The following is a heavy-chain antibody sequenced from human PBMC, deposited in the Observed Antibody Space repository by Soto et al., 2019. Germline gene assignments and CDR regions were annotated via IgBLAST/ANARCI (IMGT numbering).Heavy chain of an antibody. V-gene: IGHV4-34*01. CDR3: ARTIAARASRNLDD. J-gene: IGHJ4*02. CDR2: INHSGGT. D-gene: IGHD6-6*01. CDR1: GGSFSGSY. Sequence: QVQLQQWGAGLLNPSETLSLTCAVYGGSFSGSYWSWIRQTPGKGLEWIGEINHSGGTNYNPSLTSRVTISVVTSKSQLSLNLNSVTAADTAVYYCARTIAARASRNLDDWGQGTLVTVSS.